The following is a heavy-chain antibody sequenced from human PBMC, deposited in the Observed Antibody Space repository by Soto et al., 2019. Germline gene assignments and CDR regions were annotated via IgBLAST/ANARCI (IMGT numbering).Heavy chain of an antibody. CDR2: IYYLGNT. V-gene: IGHV4-39*01. D-gene: IGHD3-22*01. J-gene: IGHJ4*02. CDR1: GGSISSSSSY. CDR3: AGLFPYVSSGYHPNY. Sequence: SETLSLTCTVSGGSISSSSSYWGWIRQPPGKGLEWVGSIYYLGNTYYNPSLGGRVSISVDPSKNQFSLKLNSVTAADTAAFYCAGLFPYVSSGYHPNYLGQGTLVTVSS.